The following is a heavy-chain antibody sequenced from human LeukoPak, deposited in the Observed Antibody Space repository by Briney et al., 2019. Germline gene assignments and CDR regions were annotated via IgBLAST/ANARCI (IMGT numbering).Heavy chain of an antibody. V-gene: IGHV3-30*18. Sequence: GGSLRLSCAASGFTVDSNYLSWVRQAPGKGLEWVAVISYGGSNKYYADSVKGRFTISRDNSKNTPYLQMNSLRAEDTAVYYCAKDSPSNLRDWGQGTLVTVSS. CDR3: AKDSPSNLRD. J-gene: IGHJ4*02. D-gene: IGHD4-11*01. CDR1: GFTVDSNY. CDR2: ISYGGSNK.